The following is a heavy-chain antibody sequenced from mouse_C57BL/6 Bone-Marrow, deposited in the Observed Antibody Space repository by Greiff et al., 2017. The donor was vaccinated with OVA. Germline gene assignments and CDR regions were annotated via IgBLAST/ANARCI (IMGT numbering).Heavy chain of an antibody. J-gene: IGHJ2*01. CDR2: IGSGGST. V-gene: IGHV2-2*01. Sequence: VQLQQSGPGLVQPSQSLSFTCPVSGFPLPGYGVPWVRQSPGRGLAWLGGIGSGGSTDYNAAFISRLSISKDNSKSQVFFKMNSLQADDTAIYYCARSYDGYSYYFDYWGQGTTLTVSS. CDR3: ARSYDGYSYYFDY. D-gene: IGHD2-3*01. CDR1: GFPLPGYG.